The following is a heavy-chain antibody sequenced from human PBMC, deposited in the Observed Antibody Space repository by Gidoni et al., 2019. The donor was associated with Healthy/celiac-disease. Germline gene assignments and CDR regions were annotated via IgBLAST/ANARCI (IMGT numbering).Heavy chain of an antibody. CDR3: ARASMYYYDSSGYYSHYYYGMDV. D-gene: IGHD3-22*01. J-gene: IGHJ6*02. CDR2: INHSGST. V-gene: IGHV4-34*01. CDR1: GGSFSGYY. Sequence: QVQLQQWGAGLLKPSETLSLTCAVYGGSFSGYYWSWIRQPPGKGLEWIGEINHSGSTNYNPSLKSRVTISVDTSKNQFSLKLSSVTAADTAVYYCARASMYYYDSSGYYSHYYYGMDVWGQGTTVTVSS.